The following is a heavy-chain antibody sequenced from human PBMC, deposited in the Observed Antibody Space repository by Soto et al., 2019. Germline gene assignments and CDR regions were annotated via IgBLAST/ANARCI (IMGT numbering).Heavy chain of an antibody. CDR3: ARGSGIVALPGELEDVKYDY. J-gene: IGHJ4*02. V-gene: IGHV4-34*01. Sequence: QVQLQQWGAGLVKPSETLSLSCAVYGQSFSGHSWAWIRQPPGKGLEWIGEINESGSTYYNPSLKSRVPISTDTSKNQVSLKLSSVSAADTAAYFCARGSGIVALPGELEDVKYDYWGQGTLVNVSS. CDR1: GQSFSGHS. CDR2: INESGST. D-gene: IGHD1-1*01.